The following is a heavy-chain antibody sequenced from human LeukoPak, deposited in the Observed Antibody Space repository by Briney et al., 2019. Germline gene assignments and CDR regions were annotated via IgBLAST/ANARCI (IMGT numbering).Heavy chain of an antibody. CDR2: INPNSGGT. J-gene: IGHJ4*02. Sequence: ASVKVSCKASGGTFSSYAISWVRQAPRQGLEWMGWINPNSGGTNYAQKFQGRVTMTRDTSISTAYMELSRLRSDDTAVYYCAILVRDTAMVGWGQGTLVTVSS. CDR3: AILVRDTAMVG. CDR1: GGTFSSYA. V-gene: IGHV1-2*02. D-gene: IGHD5-18*01.